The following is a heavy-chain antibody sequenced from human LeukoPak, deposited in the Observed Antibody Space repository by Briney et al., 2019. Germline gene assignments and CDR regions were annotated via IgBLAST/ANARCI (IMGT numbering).Heavy chain of an antibody. CDR3: ARRDSSGWYYFDY. J-gene: IGHJ4*02. CDR1: GGSISGYY. Sequence: SETLSLTCTVSGGSISGYYWSWIRQPPGKGLEWLGFISYSGSTSYNPSLKSRVTISVDTSKYQFSLNLRSVTAADTAVYYCARRDSSGWYYFDYWGQGTLVTVSS. D-gene: IGHD6-19*01. CDR2: ISYSGST. V-gene: IGHV4-59*01.